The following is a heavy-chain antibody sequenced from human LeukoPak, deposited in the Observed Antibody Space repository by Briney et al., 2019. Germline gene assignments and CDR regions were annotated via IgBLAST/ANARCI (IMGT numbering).Heavy chain of an antibody. CDR3: ARDGPQQVDWLVGYFDY. CDR1: GFTVSTNY. V-gene: IGHV3-23*01. D-gene: IGHD3-9*01. J-gene: IGHJ4*02. Sequence: GGSLRLSCAASGFTVSTNYMSWVRQAPGKGLEWVSSISGSADSTYYADSVKGRFTISRDNSKNTLYLQMNSLRAEDTALYYRARDGPQQVDWLVGYFDYWGQGTLVTVSS. CDR2: ISGSADST.